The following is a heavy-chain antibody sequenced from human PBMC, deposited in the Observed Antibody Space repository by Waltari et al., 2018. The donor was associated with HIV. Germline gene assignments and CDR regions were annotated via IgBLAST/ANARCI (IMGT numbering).Heavy chain of an antibody. CDR2: INRDGSTI. D-gene: IGHD3-10*01. V-gene: IGHV3-74*01. CDR3: ARGQYYSMDV. CDR1: GSTLRSSW. J-gene: IGHJ6*02. Sequence: EVQLVESGGGLVQPGGSLRLSCSDSGSTLRSSWLHWVRQAPGKGLVWVSGINRDGSTIRYADSVKGRFTISRDNAKNTLYLQMNSLRAEDTALYYCARGQYYSMDVWGQGTTVTVSS.